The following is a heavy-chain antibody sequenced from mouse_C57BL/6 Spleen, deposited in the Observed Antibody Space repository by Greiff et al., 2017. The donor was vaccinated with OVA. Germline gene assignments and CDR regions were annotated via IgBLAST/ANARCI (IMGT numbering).Heavy chain of an antibody. V-gene: IGHV8-12*01. J-gene: IGHJ4*01. D-gene: IGHD2-1*01. CDR3: ARSCDGNYGGAMDY. CDR2: IYWDDDK. Sequence: QVTLKVCGPGILQSSQTLSLTCSFSGFSLSTSGMGVSWIRQPSGKGLEWLAHIYWDDDKRYNPSLKSRLTISKDTSRNQVFLKITSVDTADTATYYCARSCDGNYGGAMDYWGQGTSVTVSS. CDR1: GFSLSTSGMG.